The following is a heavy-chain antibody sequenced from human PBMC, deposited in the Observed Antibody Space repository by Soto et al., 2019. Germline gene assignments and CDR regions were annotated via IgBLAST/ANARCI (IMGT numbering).Heavy chain of an antibody. J-gene: IGHJ4*02. D-gene: IGHD4-17*01. CDR1: GFTLSSYW. V-gene: IGHV3-7*01. CDR2: IKEDGSEK. Sequence: EVQLVESGGGLVQPGGSLRLSCAASGFTLSSYWMSWVRQAPGKGLEWVANIKEDGSEKYYVDSVKGRFVISRDNGKNSLYLRMNSLRVADTAVYFCARGGPWTIDYWGQGSLVTVSS. CDR3: ARGGPWTIDY.